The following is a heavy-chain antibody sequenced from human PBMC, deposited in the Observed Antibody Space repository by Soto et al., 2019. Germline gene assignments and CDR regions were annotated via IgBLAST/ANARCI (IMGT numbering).Heavy chain of an antibody. CDR3: ARAFDYYDCSGHYLRAFDM. V-gene: IGHV5-51*01. Sequence: GESLKISCKGSGYSFTTYWIGWVRQMPGKGLEWMGIIHPGDSDTRYSPSFQGQVTISADKSINTAYLQWSSLKDSDTGMYYCARAFDYYDCSGHYLRAFDMWGQGTMVTVSS. J-gene: IGHJ3*02. D-gene: IGHD3-22*01. CDR1: GYSFTTYW. CDR2: IHPGDSDT.